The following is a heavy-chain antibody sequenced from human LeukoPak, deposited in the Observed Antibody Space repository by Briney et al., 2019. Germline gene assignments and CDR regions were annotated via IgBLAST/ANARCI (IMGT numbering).Heavy chain of an antibody. CDR3: AIPFYDSSGYYFL. D-gene: IGHD3-22*01. Sequence: GGSLRLSCAASGFTFSSYAMHWVRQAPGKGLEWVAVISYDGSNKYYADSVKGRFTISRDNSKNTLYLQMNSLRAEDTAVYYCAIPFYDSSGYYFLWGQGTLVTVSS. V-gene: IGHV3-30-3*01. CDR2: ISYDGSNK. J-gene: IGHJ4*02. CDR1: GFTFSSYA.